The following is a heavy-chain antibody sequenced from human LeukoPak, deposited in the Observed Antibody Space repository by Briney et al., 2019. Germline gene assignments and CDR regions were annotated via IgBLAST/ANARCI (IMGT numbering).Heavy chain of an antibody. D-gene: IGHD5-12*01. V-gene: IGHV3-7*01. CDR1: RFTFSNYW. CDR3: ARDRDIPDY. CDR2: INQDGSEK. Sequence: GGSLRLSCADSRFTFSNYWMSWVRQAPGKGLEWVANINQDGSEKYYVDSVKGRFTISRDNAKNSLYLQMNSLRAEDTAVYYCARDRDIPDYWGQGTLVTVSS. J-gene: IGHJ4*02.